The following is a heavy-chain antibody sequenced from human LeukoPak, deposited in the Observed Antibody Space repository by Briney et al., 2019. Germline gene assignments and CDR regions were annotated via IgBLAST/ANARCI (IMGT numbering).Heavy chain of an antibody. Sequence: SETLSLTCSVSGDSLSIYYWSWIRHPPGKGLEWIGYIDHTGSTNYNPSLNSRVTIPRNTAKNHFSLRLSTVSAADTDVYFCARGRVSSSTWYSTYYYYFYMDVWGKGTTVTVS. CDR2: IDHTGST. D-gene: IGHD6-13*01. CDR1: GDSLSIYY. CDR3: ARGRVSSSTWYSTYYYYFYMDV. J-gene: IGHJ6*03. V-gene: IGHV4-59*01.